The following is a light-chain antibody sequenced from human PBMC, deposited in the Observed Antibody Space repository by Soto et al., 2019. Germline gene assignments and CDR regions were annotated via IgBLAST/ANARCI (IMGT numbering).Light chain of an antibody. Sequence: QSALTQPASVSGSPGQSITISCTGSSSDVGGYNYVSWYQQHPGKAPKLMIYDVSNRPSGISNLFSGSKSGNTASLTLSGLQDEDEADYYCSSYTRSSTLVFGGGTKLTVL. CDR2: DVS. CDR3: SSYTRSSTLV. V-gene: IGLV2-14*01. CDR1: SSDVGGYNY. J-gene: IGLJ2*01.